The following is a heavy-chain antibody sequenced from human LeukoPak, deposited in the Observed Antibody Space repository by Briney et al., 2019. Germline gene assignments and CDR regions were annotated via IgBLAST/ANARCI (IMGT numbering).Heavy chain of an antibody. Sequence: SETLSLTCIVSGGSISSYYWSWIRQPAGKGLEWIGRTSTSRTHYNPSLKSRVTMSIDTSKNQFSLRLNSVTAADTAVYYCAKSNGYGLIDIWGQGTMVTVSS. J-gene: IGHJ3*02. CDR1: GGSISSYY. V-gene: IGHV4-4*07. D-gene: IGHD3-10*01. CDR2: TSTSRT. CDR3: AKSNGYGLIDI.